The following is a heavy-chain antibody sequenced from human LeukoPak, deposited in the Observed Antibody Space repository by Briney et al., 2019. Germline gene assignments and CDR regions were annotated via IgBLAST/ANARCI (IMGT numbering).Heavy chain of an antibody. V-gene: IGHV3-23*01. CDR1: GFTFSSYA. CDR3: ARTDNVLRYFDWLSGAFNWFDP. J-gene: IGHJ5*02. D-gene: IGHD3-9*01. CDR2: ISGSGGST. Sequence: GGSLRLSCAASGFTFSSYAMSWVRQAPGKGLEWVSAISGSGGSTYYADSVKGRFTISRDNSKNTLYLQMNSLRAEDTAVYYCARTDNVLRYFDWLSGAFNWFDPWGQGTLVTVSS.